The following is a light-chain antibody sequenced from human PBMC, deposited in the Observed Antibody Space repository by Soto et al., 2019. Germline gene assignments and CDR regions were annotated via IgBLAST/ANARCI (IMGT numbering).Light chain of an antibody. J-gene: IGLJ1*01. CDR1: SSDIGTYNY. CDR2: DVS. V-gene: IGLV2-14*03. CDR3: YSCSRRSGTRYV. Sequence: QSALTQPASVSGSPGQSITISCTGTSSDIGTYNYVSWYQQHPGQAPKLMIYDVSNRPSGVSDRFSGSKSGNTASLTISGLQAEDEDDYYCYSCSRRSGTRYVFGTGTKLTVL.